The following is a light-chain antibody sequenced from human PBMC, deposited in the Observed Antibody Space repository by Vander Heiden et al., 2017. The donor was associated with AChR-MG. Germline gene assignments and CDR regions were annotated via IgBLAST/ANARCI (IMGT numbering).Light chain of an antibody. CDR1: RLGNKY. J-gene: IGLJ3*02. CDR2: QND. V-gene: IGLV3-1*01. Sequence: SYELTQPPSVSVSPGQTASITCSGDRLGNKYASWYQQKPGQSPVLVIHQNDKRPSGIPERFSGSSSGNTATLTISGTQSLDEADYFCQAWESRSNWVFGGGTKLTVL. CDR3: QAWESRSNWV.